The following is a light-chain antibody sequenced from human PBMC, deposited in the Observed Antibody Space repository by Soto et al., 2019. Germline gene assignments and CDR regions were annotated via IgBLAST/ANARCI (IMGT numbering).Light chain of an antibody. J-gene: IGKJ4*01. CDR2: GAS. CDR1: QSVTSN. Sequence: EIVMTQSPATLSVSPGERAALSCRASQSVTSNLAWYQQKPGQAPRLLIYGASTRATGIPARFSGSGSGTEFTLTISSLQSGDFAVYYCQQYNNWPLTFGGGIKVEIK. CDR3: QQYNNWPLT. V-gene: IGKV3-15*01.